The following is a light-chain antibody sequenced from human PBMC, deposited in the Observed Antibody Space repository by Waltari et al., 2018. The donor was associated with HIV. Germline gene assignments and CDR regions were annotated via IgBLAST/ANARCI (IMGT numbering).Light chain of an antibody. V-gene: IGLV2-14*03. CDR2: GVN. J-gene: IGLJ2*01. CDR3: SSTADLESVT. CDR1: TRDIGDF. Sequence: SALTQPASVSGSLGQSVTLSCTGATRDIGDFVSWYQQLPGRAPQLLFSGVNRRASGISHRFFASKSGATASLTISRLQADDEGCYYCSSTADLESVTFGGGT.